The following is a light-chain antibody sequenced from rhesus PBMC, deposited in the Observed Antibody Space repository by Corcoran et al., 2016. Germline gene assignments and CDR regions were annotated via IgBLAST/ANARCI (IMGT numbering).Light chain of an antibody. J-gene: IGKJ1*01. CDR2: TAA. V-gene: IGKV1-28*03. CDR3: QHHKSHPWT. CDR1: QPISTN. Sequence: DIQMTQSPSSLSASVGDTVTITCRASQPISTNLNWFQQNTGKAPKSLIYTAASLQRGVPSRLSGSGYGTDFTLTISSLQPEDFAAYYCQHHKSHPWTFGQGTKVEIK.